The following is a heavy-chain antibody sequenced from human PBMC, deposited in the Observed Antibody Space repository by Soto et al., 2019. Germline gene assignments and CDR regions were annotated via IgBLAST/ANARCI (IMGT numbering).Heavy chain of an antibody. CDR3: ARVVGYYGMDV. Sequence: GGSLRLSCAASGFTFSSYSMNWVRQAPGKGLEWVSSISSSSSYIYYADSVKGRFTISRDNAKNSLYLQMSSLRAEDTAVYYCARVVGYYGMDVWGQGTTVTVSS. J-gene: IGHJ6*02. CDR2: ISSSSSYI. CDR1: GFTFSSYS. V-gene: IGHV3-21*01. D-gene: IGHD2-15*01.